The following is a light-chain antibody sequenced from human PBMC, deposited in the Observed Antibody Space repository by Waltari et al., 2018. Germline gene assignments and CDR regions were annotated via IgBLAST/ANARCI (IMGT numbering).Light chain of an antibody. J-gene: IGLJ3*02. CDR3: QTGGHGTWV. V-gene: IGLV4-69*01. Sequence: QLVLTQSPSASASLGAAVRLTCTLDSAQSRKIIAWLHQRPEKGPQYLMTVNSDGSHSKGAEIPDRFSGSSSGAERYLTISRVQSADEGDYYCQTGGHGTWVFGGGTKLTVL. CDR2: VNSDGSH. CDR1: SAQSRKI.